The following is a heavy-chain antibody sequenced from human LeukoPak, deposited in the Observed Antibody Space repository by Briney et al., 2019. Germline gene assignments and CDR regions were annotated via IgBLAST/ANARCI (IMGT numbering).Heavy chain of an antibody. CDR1: GYTFTSYD. Sequence: ASVKVSCKASGYTFTSYDINWVRQAPGQGLEWMGIINPSGGSTSYAQKFQGRVTMTRDMSTSTVYMELSSLRSEDTAVYYCAREGYGGTVGTFDYWGQGTLVTVSS. CDR2: INPSGGST. V-gene: IGHV1-46*01. J-gene: IGHJ4*02. CDR3: AREGYGGTVGTFDY. D-gene: IGHD4-23*01.